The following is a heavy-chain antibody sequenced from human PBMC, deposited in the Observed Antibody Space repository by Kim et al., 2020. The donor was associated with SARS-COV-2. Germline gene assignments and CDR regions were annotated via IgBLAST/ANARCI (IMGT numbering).Heavy chain of an antibody. V-gene: IGHV1-2*07. J-gene: IGHJ4*02. Sequence: YGHKLQGRVTMSRDTYISTAYMELSRLRSDDTAVYYCARDPPGGYGDFDYWGQGTMVTVSS. CDR3: ARDPPGGYGDFDY. D-gene: IGHD3-16*01.